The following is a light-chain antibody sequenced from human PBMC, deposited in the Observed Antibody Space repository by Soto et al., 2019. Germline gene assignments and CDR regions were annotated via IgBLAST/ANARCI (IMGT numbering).Light chain of an antibody. CDR1: QRIYGY. V-gene: IGKV3-11*01. CDR2: DAS. Sequence: EIVLTQSPGTLSLSPGERATLSCRASQRIYGYLACYQQRPGQAPRLVIYDASSRATGIPARFSASGSGSVFTLTISSLEPEDFAVYYCQQRSDWPRTFGRGTKLEIK. CDR3: QQRSDWPRT. J-gene: IGKJ2*01.